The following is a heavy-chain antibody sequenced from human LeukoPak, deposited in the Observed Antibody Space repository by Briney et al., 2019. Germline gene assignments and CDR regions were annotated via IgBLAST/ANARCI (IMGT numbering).Heavy chain of an antibody. V-gene: IGHV3-53*01. CDR2: IYSGGST. D-gene: IGHD5-18*01. CDR3: ARDNSGGYSYGYGYYYMDV. CDR1: GFTFSSYE. J-gene: IGHJ6*03. Sequence: GGSLRLSCAASGFTFSSYEMNWVRQAPGKGLEWVSVIYSGGSTYYADSVKGRFTISRDNSKNTLYLQMNSLRAEDTAVYYCARDNSGGYSYGYGYYYMDVWGKGTTVTISS.